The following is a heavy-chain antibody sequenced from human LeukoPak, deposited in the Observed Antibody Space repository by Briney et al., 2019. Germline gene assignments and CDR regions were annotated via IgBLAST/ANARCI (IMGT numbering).Heavy chain of an antibody. CDR1: GGSVSSGSYY. CDR2: IYYSGST. J-gene: IGHJ4*02. Sequence: SETLSLTCTVSGGSVSSGSYYWSWIRQPPGKGLEWIGYIYYSGSTNYNPSLKSRVTISVDTSKNQFSLKLSSVTAADTAVYYCARDKLWFNYWGQGTLVAVSS. CDR3: ARDKLWFNY. V-gene: IGHV4-61*01. D-gene: IGHD5-18*01.